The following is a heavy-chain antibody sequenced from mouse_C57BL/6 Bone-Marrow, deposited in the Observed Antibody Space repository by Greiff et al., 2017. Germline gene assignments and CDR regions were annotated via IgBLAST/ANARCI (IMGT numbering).Heavy chain of an antibody. D-gene: IGHD2-4*01. CDR2: IWSGGST. V-gene: IGHV2-2*01. Sequence: VQLQESGPGLVQPSQSLSITCTVSGFSLTSYGVHWVRQSPGKGLEWMGVIWSGGSTDYNAAFISRLSISKDTANSHVFFKMNSLQADDTAIYYWASRSTMITTRCYWGQGTTLTVSS. CDR3: ASRSTMITTRCY. CDR1: GFSLTSYG. J-gene: IGHJ2*01.